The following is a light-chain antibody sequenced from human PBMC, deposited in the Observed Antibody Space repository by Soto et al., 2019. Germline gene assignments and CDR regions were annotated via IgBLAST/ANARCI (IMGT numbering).Light chain of an antibody. CDR1: QNIDTY. J-gene: IGKJ1*01. V-gene: IGKV1-39*01. CDR2: SAY. CDR3: QQSYNFPRT. Sequence: DIQMTQSPSSLSASVGDRVTITCRASQNIDTYLNWYLQKPGQAPKLLIYSAYSLQSGVSPRFSGDGSGTDFTLTISSLQPEDFATYYCQQSYNFPRTFGQGNTV.